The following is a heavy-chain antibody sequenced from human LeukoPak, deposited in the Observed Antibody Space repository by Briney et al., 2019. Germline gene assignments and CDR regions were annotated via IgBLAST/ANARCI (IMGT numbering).Heavy chain of an antibody. V-gene: IGHV3-53*01. J-gene: IGHJ4*02. CDR1: EFTVSRNY. CDR2: IFSNGDT. Sequence: PGGSLRLSCTASEFTVSRNYMLWVRQAPGKGLEWDSLIFSNGDTHYADSVKGRFTISRDTSKNTVSLQMNSLRVEDTAMYYSTRDQMNYWGQGTLVTVSS. D-gene: IGHD5-24*01. CDR3: TRDQMNY.